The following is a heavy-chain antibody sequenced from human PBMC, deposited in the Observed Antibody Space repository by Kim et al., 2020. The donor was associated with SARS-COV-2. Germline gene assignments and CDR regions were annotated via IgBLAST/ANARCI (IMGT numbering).Heavy chain of an antibody. CDR1: GYNFTNYW. CDR3: ARVEMAIINYYGVDV. Sequence: GESLKISCKGSGYNFTNYWISWVRQMPGKGLEWMGRIDPSDSYINYSPSFQGHFTLSVDKSISTAYLQWSSLEASDTAMYYCARVEMAIINYYGVDVWGQGTTVTVSS. D-gene: IGHD5-12*01. J-gene: IGHJ6*02. CDR2: IDPSDSYI. V-gene: IGHV5-10-1*01.